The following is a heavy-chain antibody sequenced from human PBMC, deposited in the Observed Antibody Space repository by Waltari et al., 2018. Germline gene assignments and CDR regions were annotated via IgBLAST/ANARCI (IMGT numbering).Heavy chain of an antibody. CDR1: GYPFTSYA. J-gene: IGHJ3*02. CDR2: INAGNGNT. Sequence: QVQLVQSGAEVKKPGASVKVSCKASGYPFTSYAMHWLRQAPGQRLEWMGWINAGNGNTKYSQKFQGRVTITRDTSASTAYMELSSLRSEDTAVYYCAREPMEDAFDIWGQGTMVTVSS. CDR3: AREPMEDAFDI. D-gene: IGHD3-10*01. V-gene: IGHV1-3*01.